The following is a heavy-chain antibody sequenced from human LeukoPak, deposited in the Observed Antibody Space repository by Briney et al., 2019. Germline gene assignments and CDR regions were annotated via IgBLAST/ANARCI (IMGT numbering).Heavy chain of an antibody. V-gene: IGHV3-66*01. J-gene: IGHJ4*02. CDR2: IYSGGST. CDR3: ARGIGYSGYDFSY. Sequence: PGGSLRLSCAASGFTVSSNYMSWVRQAPGKGLEWVSVIYSGGSTYYADSVKGRFTISRDNSKNTLYLQMNGLRAEDTAVYYCARGIGYSGYDFSYWGQGTLVTVSS. CDR1: GFTVSSNY. D-gene: IGHD5-12*01.